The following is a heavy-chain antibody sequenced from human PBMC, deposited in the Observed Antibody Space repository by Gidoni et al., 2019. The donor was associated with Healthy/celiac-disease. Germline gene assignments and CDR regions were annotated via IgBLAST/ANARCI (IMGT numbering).Heavy chain of an antibody. V-gene: IGHV4-59*01. Sequence: QVQLQESGPGLVKPSETLSLTCTVAGGSISSYYWSWIRQPPGKGLEWIGYIYYSGSTNYNPSLTSRVTISVDTSKNQFSLTLSSVTAADTAVYYCAVGGRDYYYYYGMDVWGQGTTVTVSS. CDR3: AVGGRDYYYYYGMDV. CDR1: GGSISSYY. CDR2: IYYSGST. J-gene: IGHJ6*02. D-gene: IGHD3-3*01.